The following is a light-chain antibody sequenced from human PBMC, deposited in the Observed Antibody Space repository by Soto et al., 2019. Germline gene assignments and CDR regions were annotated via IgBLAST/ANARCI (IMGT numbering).Light chain of an antibody. J-gene: IGKJ2*01. CDR3: MQGTHWPRT. Sequence: DVVMTQSPLSLPVTLGQPASISCRSTQSLVYVDGNTYLNWLQQRPGQSPRRLIYKVFHRDSGVQERFSGSGSGTDFTLRISRVEPEDVGVYFCMQGTHWPRTFGQGTKLEIK. CDR1: QSLVYVDGNTY. CDR2: KVF. V-gene: IGKV2-30*01.